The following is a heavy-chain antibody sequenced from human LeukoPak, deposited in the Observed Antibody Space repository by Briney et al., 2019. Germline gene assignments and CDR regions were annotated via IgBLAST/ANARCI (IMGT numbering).Heavy chain of an antibody. CDR1: GGSISTRSYY. V-gene: IGHV4-39*01. D-gene: IGHD6-13*01. CDR3: GRNSIAVAGTSWFDP. CDR2: MFYSGST. J-gene: IGHJ5*02. Sequence: PSETLPLTCIVSGGSISTRSYYWGWIRQPPGKGPEWIGSMFYSGSTYYNPSLKTRVTISVDTSKNQFSLKLSSVTAADTAVYYCGRNSIAVAGTSWFDPWGQGTLVTVSS.